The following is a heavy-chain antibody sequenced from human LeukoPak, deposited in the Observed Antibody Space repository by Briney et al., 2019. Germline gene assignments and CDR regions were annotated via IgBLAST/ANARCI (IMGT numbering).Heavy chain of an antibody. CDR1: GFTFSSYA. Sequence: GGSLRLSCAASGFTFSSYAMSWVRQAPGKGLEWVSAISGSGGSTYYADSVKGRFTISRDNSKNTLYLQMNSLRAEDTAVYYCASGPTSLWFGEYHFDYWGQGTLVTVSS. D-gene: IGHD3-10*01. CDR3: ASGPTSLWFGEYHFDY. V-gene: IGHV3-23*01. CDR2: ISGSGGST. J-gene: IGHJ4*02.